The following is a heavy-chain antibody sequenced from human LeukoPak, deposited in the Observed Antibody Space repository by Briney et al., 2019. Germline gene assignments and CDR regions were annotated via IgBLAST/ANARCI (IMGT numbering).Heavy chain of an antibody. Sequence: SETLSLTCTVSGGSFDSGTYYWGWVRQPPGTGLEWIGRMYTSGTENYNPSLKSRASISLDPSKSQFSLTLFSVTAADTAVYYCATGGRLRGVTDWGQGTLVTVSS. CDR2: MYTSGTE. D-gene: IGHD3-10*01. CDR1: GGSFDSGTYY. CDR3: ATGGRLRGVTD. V-gene: IGHV4-61*02. J-gene: IGHJ4*02.